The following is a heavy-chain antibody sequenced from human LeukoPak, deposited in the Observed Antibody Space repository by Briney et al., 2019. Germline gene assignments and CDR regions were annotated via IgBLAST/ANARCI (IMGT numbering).Heavy chain of an antibody. CDR3: ARDGGLAPYSSSTPFDY. J-gene: IGHJ4*02. V-gene: IGHV3-66*03. CDR1: GFTVSTNY. D-gene: IGHD6-6*01. Sequence: GSLRLSCAASGFTVSTNYMSWVRQAPGKGLEWVSVIYSSGSTYYVDSVKGRFTISRDNSKNTLYLQMNSLRAEDTAVYYCARDGGLAPYSSSTPFDYWGQGTLVTVSS. CDR2: IYSSGST.